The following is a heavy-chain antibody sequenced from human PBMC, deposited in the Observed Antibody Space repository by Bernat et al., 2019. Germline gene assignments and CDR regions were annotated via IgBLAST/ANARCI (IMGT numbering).Heavy chain of an antibody. D-gene: IGHD3-16*01. CDR2: IKQDGSET. V-gene: IGHV3-7*01. CDR1: GFMFSTYW. J-gene: IGHJ4*02. Sequence: EVQLVESGGGSVQPGGSLRLSCAASGFMFSTYWMIWVRQAPGRGLEWVADIKQDGSETNYVDSVKGRFTISRDNAKNSLYLQMNSLRAEDTALYYCAKTVVNTGLRGSTDYWGQGTLVTVAT. CDR3: AKTVVNTGLRGSTDY.